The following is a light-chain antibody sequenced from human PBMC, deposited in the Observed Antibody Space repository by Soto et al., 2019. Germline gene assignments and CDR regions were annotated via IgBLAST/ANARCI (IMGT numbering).Light chain of an antibody. CDR1: QSISCW. CDR2: KAS. CDR3: QQYHSYPVT. V-gene: IGKV1-5*03. J-gene: IGKJ2*01. Sequence: DIQMTQSPSTLSASVGDRVTITCRASQSISCWLSWYQQKPGKAPKLLIYKASSLESGVPSSFHRSGSGTAFTLTISSLRHDAFPTYYCQQYHSYPVTFGQGTKLEIK.